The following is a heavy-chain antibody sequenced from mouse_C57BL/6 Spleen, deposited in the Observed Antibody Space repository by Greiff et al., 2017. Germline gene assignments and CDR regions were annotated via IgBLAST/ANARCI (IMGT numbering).Heavy chain of an antibody. D-gene: IGHD1-1*01. J-gene: IGHJ2*01. CDR3: ARGGNYGSSLYYFDY. Sequence: VQLQQPGTELVKPGASVKLSCKASGYTFTSYWMHWVKQRPGQGLEWIGNINPSNGGTNYNEKCKSKATLTVDKSSSTAYMQLSSLTSEDSAVYYCARGGNYGSSLYYFDYWGQGTTLTVAS. CDR1: GYTFTSYW. V-gene: IGHV1-53*01. CDR2: INPSNGGT.